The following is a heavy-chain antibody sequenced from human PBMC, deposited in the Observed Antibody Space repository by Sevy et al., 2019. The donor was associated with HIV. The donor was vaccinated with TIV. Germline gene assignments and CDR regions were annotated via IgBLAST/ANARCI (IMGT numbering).Heavy chain of an antibody. CDR3: ARAGGLVDQGFDF. V-gene: IGHV1-8*01. CDR2: MNPNSGNI. Sequence: GSVKVSCKASGYTFSSYDINWVRQATGQGLEWMGWMNPNSGNIDYAQKFQGRVTMTRDTSISTVYMELGSPRSEDTAVYYCARAGGLVDQGFDFWGQGTLVTVSS. D-gene: IGHD1-26*01. CDR1: GYTFSSYD. J-gene: IGHJ4*02.